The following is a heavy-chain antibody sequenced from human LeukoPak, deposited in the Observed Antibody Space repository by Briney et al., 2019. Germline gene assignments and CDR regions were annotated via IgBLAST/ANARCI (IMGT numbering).Heavy chain of an antibody. D-gene: IGHD6-6*01. Sequence: ASVKVSCKVSGYTLTELSMHWVRQAPGKGLEWMGGSDPEDGETIYAQKFQGRVTMTEDTSTDTAYMELSSLRSEDTAVYYCATMPVSSSSWIDGNWFDPWGQGTLVTVSS. CDR2: SDPEDGET. CDR3: ATMPVSSSSWIDGNWFDP. J-gene: IGHJ5*02. V-gene: IGHV1-24*01. CDR1: GYTLTELS.